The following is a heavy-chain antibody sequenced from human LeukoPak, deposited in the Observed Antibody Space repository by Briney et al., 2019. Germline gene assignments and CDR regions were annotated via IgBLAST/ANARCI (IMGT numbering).Heavy chain of an antibody. CDR3: ARGGRGVQYYYDSTGHFDL. J-gene: IGHJ2*01. CDR2: IYTSRST. Sequence: SETLSLTCTVPGGSISSGSYYWSWIRQPAGKGLEWMVRIYTSRSTNYNPSLKSRVTISVDTSKNQFSLKLSSVTAADTAVYYCARGGRGVQYYYDSTGHFDLWGRGTLVTVSS. CDR1: GGSISSGSYY. D-gene: IGHD3-22*01. V-gene: IGHV4-61*02.